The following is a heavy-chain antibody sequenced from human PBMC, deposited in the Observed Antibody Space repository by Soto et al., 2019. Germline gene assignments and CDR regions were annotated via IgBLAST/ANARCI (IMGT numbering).Heavy chain of an antibody. V-gene: IGHV1-24*01. CDR3: AREGVAPYYYYGMDV. J-gene: IGHJ6*02. Sequence: ASVKVSCKVSGYTLTELSMHWVRQAPGKGLEWMGWINPDNGDTNYAQTFQGRVTMTTDTSTSTAYMELRSLRSDDTVVYYCAREGVAPYYYYGMDVWGQGTPVTVSS. CDR1: GYTLTELS. CDR2: INPDNGDT. D-gene: IGHD5-12*01.